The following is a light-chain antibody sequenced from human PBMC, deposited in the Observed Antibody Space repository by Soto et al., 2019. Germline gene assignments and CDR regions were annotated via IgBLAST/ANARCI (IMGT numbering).Light chain of an antibody. J-gene: IGKJ1*01. Sequence: DLQMTQSPSSLSASVGDRVTITCRPSQTIDICLNWYQQKPGKAPKLLIYAASRLQSGVPSRFSGSGSGTDFTLTVSSLQPEDFATYYCQQSYSNPRTFGQGTKVEMK. CDR3: QQSYSNPRT. V-gene: IGKV1-39*01. CDR1: QTIDIC. CDR2: AAS.